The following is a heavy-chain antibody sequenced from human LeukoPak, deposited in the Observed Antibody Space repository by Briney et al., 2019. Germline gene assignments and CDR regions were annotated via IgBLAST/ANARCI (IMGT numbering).Heavy chain of an antibody. J-gene: IGHJ4*02. V-gene: IGHV3-7*01. CDR2: IKQDGSEK. CDR1: GFTFSSYW. Sequence: PGGSLRLSCAASGFTFSSYWMSWVRQAPGRGLEWVANIKQDGSEKYYVDSVKGRFTISRDNSKNTLYLQMNSLRAEDTAVYYCAKGTGSSGYYDSSGYPDYWGQGTLVTVSS. D-gene: IGHD3-22*01. CDR3: AKGTGSSGYYDSSGYPDY.